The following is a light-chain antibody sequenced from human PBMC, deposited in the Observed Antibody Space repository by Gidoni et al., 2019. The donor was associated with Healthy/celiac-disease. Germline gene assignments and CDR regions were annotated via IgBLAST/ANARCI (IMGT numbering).Light chain of an antibody. CDR3: QQRRT. J-gene: IGKJ3*01. CDR2: DAS. V-gene: IGKV3-11*01. CDR1: QSVSSY. Sequence: EIVLTQSPATLSLSPGERATLSCRASQSVSSYLAWYQQKPGQAPRLLIYDASNRATGIPARFSGSGSGTYFTLTISSLEPEDFAVYYCQQRRTFGPGTKVDIK.